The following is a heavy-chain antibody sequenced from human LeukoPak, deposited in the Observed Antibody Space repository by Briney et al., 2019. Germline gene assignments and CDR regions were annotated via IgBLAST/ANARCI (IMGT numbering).Heavy chain of an antibody. CDR2: ISSSSSTI. Sequence: GGSLRLSCAASGYTFSSYSMNWVRQAPGKGLEWVSYISSSSSTIYYADSVKGRFTISRDNAKNSLYLQMNSLRDEDTAVYYCASAPLNGDYFDYWGQGTLVTVSS. CDR1: GYTFSSYS. D-gene: IGHD4-17*01. J-gene: IGHJ4*02. V-gene: IGHV3-48*02. CDR3: ASAPLNGDYFDY.